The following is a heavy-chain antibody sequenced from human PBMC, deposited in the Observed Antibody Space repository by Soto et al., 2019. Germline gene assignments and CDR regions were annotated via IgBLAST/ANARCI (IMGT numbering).Heavy chain of an antibody. V-gene: IGHV4-34*01. CDR3: ARERGGYGGVERYTLDG. Sequence: SETLSLTCAVYGWSFSGYYWTWVRQPPGTGLEWIGEINHSGSTNYNPSLKSRVTISVDTSKNQFSLKMNSVTAADTAVYYCARERGGYGGVERYTLDGSGQGNKVTV. CDR2: INHSGST. J-gene: IGHJ6*02. D-gene: IGHD2-8*02. CDR1: GWSFSGYY.